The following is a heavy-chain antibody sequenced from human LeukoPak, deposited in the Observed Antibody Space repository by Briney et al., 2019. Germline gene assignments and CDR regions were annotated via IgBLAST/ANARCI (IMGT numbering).Heavy chain of an antibody. Sequence: ASVKVSCKVSGYTLTELSMHWVRQAPGKGLEWMGGFDPEDGETIYAQKFQGRVTMTEDTSTDTAYMELSSLRSEDTAVYYCATEGPGSNYVIARVGRGLDYWGQGTLVTVSS. CDR3: ATEGPGSNYVIARVGRGLDY. D-gene: IGHD4-11*01. J-gene: IGHJ4*02. V-gene: IGHV1-24*01. CDR1: GYTLTELS. CDR2: FDPEDGET.